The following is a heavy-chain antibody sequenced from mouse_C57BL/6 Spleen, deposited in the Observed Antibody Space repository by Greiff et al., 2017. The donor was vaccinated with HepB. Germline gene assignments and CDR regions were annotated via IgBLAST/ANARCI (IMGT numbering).Heavy chain of an antibody. CDR3: ARKEFGNWDTFAY. Sequence: VKLQQPGAELVRPGTSVKLSCKASGYTFTSYWMHWVKQRPGQGLEWIGVIDPSDSYTNYNQKFKGKATLTVDTSSSTAYMQLSSLTSEDSAVYYCARKEFGNWDTFAYWGQGTLVTVSA. CDR2: IDPSDSYT. V-gene: IGHV1-59*01. J-gene: IGHJ3*01. D-gene: IGHD4-1*01. CDR1: GYTFTSYW.